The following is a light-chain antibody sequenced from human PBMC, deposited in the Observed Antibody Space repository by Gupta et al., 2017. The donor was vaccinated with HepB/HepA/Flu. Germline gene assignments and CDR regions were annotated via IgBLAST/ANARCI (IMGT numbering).Light chain of an antibody. J-gene: IGLJ2*01. CDR3: AAWDDSLNVV. V-gene: IGLV1-44*01. CDR1: SSNIGSNT. CDR2: SNN. Sequence: QSVLTQPPSASGTPGQRVTTPCSGSSSNIGSNTVNWYQQLPGTAPELLIYSNNQRPSGVPDRFSGSQSGTSASLAISGLQSEDEADYYCAAWDDSLNVVFGGGTKLTVL.